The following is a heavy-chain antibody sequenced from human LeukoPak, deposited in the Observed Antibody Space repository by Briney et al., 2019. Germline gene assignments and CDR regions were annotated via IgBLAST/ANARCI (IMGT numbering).Heavy chain of an antibody. CDR2: INQDGSRE. CDR1: GFSFSDYW. D-gene: IGHD5-12*01. Sequence: AGGSLRLSCAAAGFSFSDYWMTWVRQAGGKGKEWVAHINQDGSREHYMDSVKARFTLSRHNAKNSLSLQMNSLRAEDTAVYYCVRDGGVSGYDLLDYWGQGTLVTVSS. V-gene: IGHV3-7*01. J-gene: IGHJ4*02. CDR3: VRDGGVSGYDLLDY.